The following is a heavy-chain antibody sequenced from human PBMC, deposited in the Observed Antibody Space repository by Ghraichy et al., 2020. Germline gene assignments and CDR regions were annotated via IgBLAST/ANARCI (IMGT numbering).Heavy chain of an antibody. J-gene: IGHJ5*02. V-gene: IGHV4-34*01. CDR3: ARSPRVNYYDSSGSTNRRWFDP. D-gene: IGHD3-22*01. CDR1: GGSFSGYY. CDR2: INHSGST. Sequence: SQTLSLTCAVYGGSFSGYYWSWIRQPPGKGLEWIGEINHSGSTNYNPSLKSRVTISVDTSKNQFSLKLSSVTAADTAVYYCARSPRVNYYDSSGSTNRRWFDPWGQGTLVTVSS.